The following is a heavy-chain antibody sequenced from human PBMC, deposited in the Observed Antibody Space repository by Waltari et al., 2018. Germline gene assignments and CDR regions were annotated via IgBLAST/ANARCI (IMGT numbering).Heavy chain of an antibody. Sequence: EVQLVESGGDLVQPGGSLRLSCAASGFTFSRYSMNWVRQAPGKGLVWVSYIRGSSTTIYYTDSVKGRFTISRDNAKNSLYLQMNSLRAEDTAVYYCTTDQGDSYTFYSFDYWGQGTLVTVSS. D-gene: IGHD3-16*02. CDR2: IRGSSTTI. J-gene: IGHJ4*02. CDR3: TTDQGDSYTFYSFDY. CDR1: GFTFSRYS. V-gene: IGHV3-48*01.